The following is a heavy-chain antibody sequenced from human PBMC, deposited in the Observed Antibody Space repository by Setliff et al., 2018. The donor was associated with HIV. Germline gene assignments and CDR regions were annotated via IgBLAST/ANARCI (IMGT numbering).Heavy chain of an antibody. J-gene: IGHJ5*02. CDR3: ASRVYYYDDSATLREEGFVP. Sequence: GASVKVSCKASGYTFTSYDINWVRQATGQGLEWMGWMNPNSGNTGYAQKFQGRVTMTRNTSISTAYMELSSLRSDDTAVYYCASRVYYYDDSATLREEGFVPWGQGTLVTVSS. CDR1: GYTFTSYD. V-gene: IGHV1-8*02. D-gene: IGHD3-22*01. CDR2: MNPNSGNT.